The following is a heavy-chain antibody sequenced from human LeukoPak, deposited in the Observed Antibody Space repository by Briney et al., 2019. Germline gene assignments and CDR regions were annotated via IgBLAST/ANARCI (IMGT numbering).Heavy chain of an antibody. J-gene: IGHJ4*02. CDR1: GGSISSYY. D-gene: IGHD3-22*01. V-gene: IGHV4-34*01. CDR3: ARAPGTYYYDSSGSLN. CDR2: INHSGST. Sequence: PSETLSLTCTVSGGSISSYYWSWIRQPPGKGLEWIGEINHSGSTNYNPSLKSRVTISVDTSKNQFSLKLSSVTAADTAVYCCARAPGTYYYDSSGSLNWGQGTLVTVSS.